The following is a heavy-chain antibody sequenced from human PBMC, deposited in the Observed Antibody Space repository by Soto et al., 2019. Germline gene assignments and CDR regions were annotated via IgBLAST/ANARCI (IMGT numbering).Heavy chain of an antibody. CDR2: ISAYKGNT. Sequence: QVQLVQSGAEVKKPGASVKVSCKTSGYTFSHSGITWVRQAPGQGLEWMGWISAYKGNTNYAQKFQGRVTMTTDTSTGTAYMELRSLTSADTAVYYCAREGGYRNGFCYYYNGMDVWGQATTVTVSS. D-gene: IGHD5-12*01. CDR3: AREGGYRNGFCYYYNGMDV. J-gene: IGHJ6*02. V-gene: IGHV1-18*01. CDR1: GYTFSHSG.